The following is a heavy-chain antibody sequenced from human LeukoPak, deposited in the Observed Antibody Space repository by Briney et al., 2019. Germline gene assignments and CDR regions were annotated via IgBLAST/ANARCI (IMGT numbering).Heavy chain of an antibody. CDR1: GFTFSDYY. Sequence: GGSLRLSCAASGFTFSDYYMSWIRQAPGKGLEWVSYISSSGSTIYCADSVKGRFTISRDNAKNSLYLQTNSLRAEDTAVYYCASPYGSGNYGMDVWGQGTTVTVSS. V-gene: IGHV3-11*01. CDR2: ISSSGSTI. CDR3: ASPYGSGNYGMDV. D-gene: IGHD3-10*01. J-gene: IGHJ6*02.